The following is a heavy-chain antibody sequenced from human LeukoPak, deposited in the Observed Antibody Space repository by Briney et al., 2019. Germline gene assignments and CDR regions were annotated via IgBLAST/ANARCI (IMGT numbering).Heavy chain of an antibody. J-gene: IGHJ3*02. CDR2: INHSGST. CDR3: ARGPPYYDFWSGYYWAFDI. V-gene: IGHV4-34*01. D-gene: IGHD3-3*01. Sequence: SETLSLTCAVYGGSFSGYYWSWIRQPPGKGLEWIGEINHSGSTNYNPSLKNRVTILVDTSTNQFSLKLSSVTAADTAVYYCARGPPYYDFWSGYYWAFDIWGQGTMVTVSS. CDR1: GGSFSGYY.